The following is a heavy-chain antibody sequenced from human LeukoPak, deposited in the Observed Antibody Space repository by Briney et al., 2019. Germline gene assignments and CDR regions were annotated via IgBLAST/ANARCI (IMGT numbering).Heavy chain of an antibody. CDR2: VSYDGSNT. CDR1: GFTFSRYG. J-gene: IGHJ5*02. Sequence: GRSLRLSCAASGFTFSRYGMHWVRQAPGKGLEWVAAVSYDGSNTYYVDSVKGRFTISRDNSKSTLYLQMNSLRAEDTAVYYCASSYYEGPVGTENWFDPWGQGTLVTVSS. V-gene: IGHV3-30*03. D-gene: IGHD3-3*01. CDR3: ASSYYEGPVGTENWFDP.